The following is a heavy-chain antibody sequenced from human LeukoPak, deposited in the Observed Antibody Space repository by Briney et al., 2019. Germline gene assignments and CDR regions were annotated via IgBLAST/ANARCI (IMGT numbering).Heavy chain of an antibody. CDR1: GYTFTGYY. Sequence: ASVKVSCKASGYTFTGYYMHWVRQAPGQGLEWMGWINPNSGGTNYAQKFQGRVTMNRDTSINTAFMELSRLRSDDTAVYYCARADYDYVWGSNRQYYFDCWGQGTLVTVSS. J-gene: IGHJ4*02. CDR2: INPNSGGT. V-gene: IGHV1-2*02. D-gene: IGHD3-16*02. CDR3: ARADYDYVWGSNRQYYFDC.